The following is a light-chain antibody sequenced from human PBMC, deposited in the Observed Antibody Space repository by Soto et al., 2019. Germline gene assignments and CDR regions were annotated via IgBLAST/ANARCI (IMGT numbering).Light chain of an antibody. CDR2: DAS. CDR1: QSISSW. Sequence: DIPITQSPSTVSATAGDRVTITCRASQSISSWLAWYQHKPGKAPKLLISDASTLESGVPSRFGGSGSGTEFTLSITSLQPDDFATYYCQQYDYSRTFGQGTKV. V-gene: IGKV1-5*01. J-gene: IGKJ1*01. CDR3: QQYDYSRT.